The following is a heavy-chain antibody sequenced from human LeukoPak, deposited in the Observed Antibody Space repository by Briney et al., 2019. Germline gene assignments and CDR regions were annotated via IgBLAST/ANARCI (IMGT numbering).Heavy chain of an antibody. CDR3: ANYYDRSGYKLDY. CDR1: GGSVSHSNW. Sequence: PSETLSLTCAVSGGSVSHSNWWTWVRQSPGKGLEWIGEVHPSEGTNYNPSLKSRVTISLDKSKNQFSLELNSVTAADTAIYYFANYYDRSGYKLDYWGQGTLVTVSS. J-gene: IGHJ4*02. CDR2: VHPSEGT. D-gene: IGHD3-22*01. V-gene: IGHV4-4*02.